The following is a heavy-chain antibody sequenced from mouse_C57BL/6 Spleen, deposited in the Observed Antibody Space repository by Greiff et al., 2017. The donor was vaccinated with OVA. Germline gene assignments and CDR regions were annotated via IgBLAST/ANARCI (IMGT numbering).Heavy chain of an antibody. CDR1: GYTFTSYW. Sequence: QVQLQQPGAELVRPGSSVKLSCKASGYTFTSYWMHWVKQRPIQGLEWIGNIDPSDSETHYNQKFKDKATLTVDKSSSTAYMQLSSLTSEDSAVYYCARSPDSAWFAYWGQGTLVTVSA. CDR2: IDPSDSET. D-gene: IGHD2-4*01. J-gene: IGHJ3*01. V-gene: IGHV1-52*01. CDR3: ARSPDSAWFAY.